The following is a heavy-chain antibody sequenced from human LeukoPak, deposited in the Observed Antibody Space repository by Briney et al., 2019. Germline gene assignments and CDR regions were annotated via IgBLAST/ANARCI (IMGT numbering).Heavy chain of an antibody. J-gene: IGHJ4*02. CDR2: IIPVFGTT. CDR3: ARGLGTRWFFVY. CDR1: GGTFSSYA. D-gene: IGHD1-1*01. Sequence: GSSVKVSCKASGGTFSSYALSWVRQAPGQGLEWMGRIIPVFGTTTYAQKFQGRVTITADESTTTAYMELRRLSSEDTAMYYCARGLGTRWFFVYRGQGTEGTISS. V-gene: IGHV1-69*15.